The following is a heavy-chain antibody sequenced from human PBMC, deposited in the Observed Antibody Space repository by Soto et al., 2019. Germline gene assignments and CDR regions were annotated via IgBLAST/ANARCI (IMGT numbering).Heavy chain of an antibody. CDR2: ISGSDDST. CDR1: GFTFSSYA. V-gene: IGHV3-23*01. Sequence: EVQLLESGGGLVQPGESLRLSCAASGFTFSSYAMSWVRQAPGKGLEWVSVISGSDDSTYYADSVKGRFTIARDNSKNTLYLQMNSLTPEDTAVYYCAKRSSTSTFDYWGQRTLVTVAS. D-gene: IGHD6-6*01. J-gene: IGHJ4*02. CDR3: AKRSSTSTFDY.